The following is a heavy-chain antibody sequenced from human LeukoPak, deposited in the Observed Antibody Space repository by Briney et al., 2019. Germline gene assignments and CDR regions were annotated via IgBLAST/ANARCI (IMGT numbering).Heavy chain of an antibody. V-gene: IGHV4-39*01. CDR3: ARRGEMATIQDYYYGMDV. Sequence: SETLSLTCTVSGGSISSSSYYLGWIRQPPGKGLEWIVSIYYSGSTYYNPSLKSRVTISANKSKNQFSLKLSSGTAADTAVYYCARRGEMATIQDYYYGMDVWGQGTTVTVSS. CDR2: IYYSGST. CDR1: GGSISSSSYY. J-gene: IGHJ6*02. D-gene: IGHD5-24*01.